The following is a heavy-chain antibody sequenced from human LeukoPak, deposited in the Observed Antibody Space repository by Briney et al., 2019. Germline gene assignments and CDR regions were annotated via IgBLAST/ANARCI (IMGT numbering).Heavy chain of an antibody. CDR1: GFTFSSYA. Sequence: PGGSLRLSCAASGFTFSSYAMTWVRQAPGKGLEWVSAISGSGGRTYYADSVKGRFTISRDNAQNSLYLQMNSLRAEDTAVYYCARAQYYDSSGYPDYWGQGTLVTVSS. J-gene: IGHJ4*02. V-gene: IGHV3-23*01. CDR3: ARAQYYDSSGYPDY. D-gene: IGHD3-22*01. CDR2: ISGSGGRT.